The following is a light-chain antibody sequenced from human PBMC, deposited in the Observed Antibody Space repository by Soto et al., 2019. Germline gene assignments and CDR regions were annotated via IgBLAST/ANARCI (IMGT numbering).Light chain of an antibody. CDR1: QSVSNN. V-gene: IGKV3-15*01. CDR3: QQYNTWWT. Sequence: EIVMTQSPATLSVSPGERATLSCRASQSVSNNLAWYQKKPGQAPRLLIYGASTRATGIPARFRGSGSGTEFTLTISSLQSEDFAVSYCQQYNTWWTFGQGTRVEIK. J-gene: IGKJ1*01. CDR2: GAS.